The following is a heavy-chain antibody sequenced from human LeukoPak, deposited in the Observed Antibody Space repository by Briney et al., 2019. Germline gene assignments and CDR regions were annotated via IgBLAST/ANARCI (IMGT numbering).Heavy chain of an antibody. J-gene: IGHJ6*03. Sequence: SVKASCKASGGTFSSYTISWVRQAPGQGLEWMGRIIPILGIANYAQKFQGRVTITADKSTSTAYMELSSLRSEDTAVYYCAREIRYYYYMDVWGKGTTVTVSS. CDR2: IIPILGIA. V-gene: IGHV1-69*04. CDR3: AREIRYYYYMDV. CDR1: GGTFSSYT.